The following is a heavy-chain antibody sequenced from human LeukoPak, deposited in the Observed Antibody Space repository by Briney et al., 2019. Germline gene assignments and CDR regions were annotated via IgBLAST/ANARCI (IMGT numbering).Heavy chain of an antibody. V-gene: IGHV4-59*01. CDR2: IYYSGST. J-gene: IGHJ4*02. CDR3: ARVDSSWYEDY. CDR1: GGSISSYY. Sequence: PSETLSLTCTVSGGSISSYYWSWIRQPPGKGLGWIGYIYYSGSTNYNPSLKSRVTISVDTSKNQFSLKLSSVTAADTAVYYCARVDSSWYEDYWGQGTLVTVSS. D-gene: IGHD6-13*01.